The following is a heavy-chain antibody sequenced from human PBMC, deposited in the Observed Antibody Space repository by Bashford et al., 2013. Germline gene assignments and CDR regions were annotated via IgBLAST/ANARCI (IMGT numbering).Heavy chain of an antibody. V-gene: IGHV4-59*01. CDR3: ASLVGATTSYYYGMDV. Sequence: SETLSLTCTVSGGSISSYYWSWIRQPPGKGLEWIGYIYYSGSTNYNPSLKSRVTISVDTSKNQFSLKLSSVTAADTAVYYCASLVGATTSYYYGMDVWAEGTTVTVSS. CDR2: IYYSGST. CDR1: GGSISSYY. D-gene: IGHD1-26*01. J-gene: IGHJ6*04.